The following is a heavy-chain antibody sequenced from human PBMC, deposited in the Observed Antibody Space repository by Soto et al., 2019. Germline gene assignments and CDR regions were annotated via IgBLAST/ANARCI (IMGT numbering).Heavy chain of an antibody. V-gene: IGHV3-23*01. CDR2: ISGSVSST. Sequence: PGGSLRLSCAASGFTFSSYAMSWVRQASGKGLEWVSAISGSVSSTYYAESVKGRFTISRDNSKNTLYLQMNSLRAEDTAVYYCAKSPGSGWAYYYYGMDVWGQGTTVTVSS. CDR1: GFTFSSYA. CDR3: AKSPGSGWAYYYYGMDV. D-gene: IGHD6-19*01. J-gene: IGHJ6*02.